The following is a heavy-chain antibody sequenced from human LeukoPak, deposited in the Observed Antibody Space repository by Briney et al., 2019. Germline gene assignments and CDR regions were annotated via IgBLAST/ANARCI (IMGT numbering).Heavy chain of an antibody. D-gene: IGHD4-11*01. Sequence: PGVSLRLSCSASGFTFSDYYMSGIREAGGKGLEGGSYVSSDTSTIFYADSVKGRLTISRDNAKNSLHLQMHSLRAEHTAMYYCARHYNNYLPDYWGQGPLVTISS. CDR2: VSSDTSTI. J-gene: IGHJ4*02. CDR1: GFTFSDYY. V-gene: IGHV3-11*01. CDR3: ARHYNNYLPDY.